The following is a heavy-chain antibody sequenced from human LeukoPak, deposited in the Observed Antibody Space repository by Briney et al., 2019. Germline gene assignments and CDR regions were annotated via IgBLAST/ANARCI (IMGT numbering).Heavy chain of an antibody. CDR3: ARDNRTPNYDILTGYNYYFDY. D-gene: IGHD3-9*01. Sequence: GGSLRLSCAASGFTVSSKYMSWVRQAPGKGLEWVSVIYSGGSTYYADSVKGRFTISRDNSKNTLYLQMNSLRGEDTAVYYCARDNRTPNYDILTGYNYYFDYWGQGTLVTVSS. V-gene: IGHV3-53*01. J-gene: IGHJ4*02. CDR2: IYSGGST. CDR1: GFTVSSKY.